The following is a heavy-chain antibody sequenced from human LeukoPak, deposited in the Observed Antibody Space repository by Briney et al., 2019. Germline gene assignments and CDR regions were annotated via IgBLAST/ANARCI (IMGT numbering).Heavy chain of an antibody. CDR2: IWYDGSNK. D-gene: IGHD2-2*01. CDR3: ARHGCSSTSCLFDY. V-gene: IGHV3-33*08. J-gene: IGHJ4*02. CDR1: GFTFSSYG. Sequence: PGGSLRLSCAASGFTFSSYGIHWVRQAPGMGLEWVAVIWYDGSNKYYADSVKGRFTISRDNSKNTLYLQMNSLRAEDTAVYYCARHGCSSTSCLFDYWGQGTLVTVSS.